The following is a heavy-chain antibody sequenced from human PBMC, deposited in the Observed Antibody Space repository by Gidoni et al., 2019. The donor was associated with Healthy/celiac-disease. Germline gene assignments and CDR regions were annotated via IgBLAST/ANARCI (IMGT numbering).Heavy chain of an antibody. D-gene: IGHD5-18*01. Sequence: VQLVPSGAAVKPPGESLTISCPGSGYIFTSYWIRWVRQMPGKGLEWMGIIYPGDSDTRYSPSGQGQVTISADKSISTAYRQGSSLKAADTAMYYWARLSDTQTAMVLEIGNWFDPWGQGTLVTVSS. CDR3: ARLSDTQTAMVLEIGNWFDP. V-gene: IGHV5-51*01. CDR1: GYIFTSYW. CDR2: IYPGDSDT. J-gene: IGHJ5*02.